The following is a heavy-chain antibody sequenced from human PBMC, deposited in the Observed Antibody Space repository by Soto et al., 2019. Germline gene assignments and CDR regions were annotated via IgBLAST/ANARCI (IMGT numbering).Heavy chain of an antibody. CDR1: GFTFSDYY. Sequence: QVQLVESGGGLVKPGGSLRLSCAASGFTFSDYYMSCIRQAPGKGLGWVSYISSSDSIYYADSVEGRFTISRDNAKNSLYLLMNSLMAEDTAVYYCARELGYYDSSGYFDYWGQGTLVTVSS. CDR2: ISSSDSI. CDR3: ARELGYYDSSGYFDY. V-gene: IGHV3-11*01. J-gene: IGHJ4*02. D-gene: IGHD3-22*01.